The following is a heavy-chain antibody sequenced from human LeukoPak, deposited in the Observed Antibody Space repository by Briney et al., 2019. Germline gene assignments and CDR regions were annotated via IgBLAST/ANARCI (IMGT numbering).Heavy chain of an antibody. Sequence: GGSLRLSCAVSGFTFSSYEMNWVRQAPGKGLEWVSFISSTGRTIYYADSMKGRFTISRDNAKNSLYLQMNSLRAEDTAVYYCARGGVVGPTAYWGQGTLVSVSS. D-gene: IGHD1-26*01. CDR2: ISSTGRTI. V-gene: IGHV3-48*03. CDR3: ARGGVVGPTAY. CDR1: GFTFSSYE. J-gene: IGHJ4*02.